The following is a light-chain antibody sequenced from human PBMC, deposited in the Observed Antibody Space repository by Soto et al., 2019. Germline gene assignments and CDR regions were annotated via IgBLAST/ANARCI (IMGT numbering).Light chain of an antibody. J-gene: IGKJ4*01. CDR3: QQYNNWLSLT. CDR1: QSVSSN. Sequence: ELVMTHAPATLSVSPGERATLSCRASQSVSSNLAWYQQKPGQAPRLLIYGASTRATGIPARFSGSGSGTEFTLTISSLQSEDSAVYYCQQYNNWLSLTFGGGTKVDIK. CDR2: GAS. V-gene: IGKV3-15*01.